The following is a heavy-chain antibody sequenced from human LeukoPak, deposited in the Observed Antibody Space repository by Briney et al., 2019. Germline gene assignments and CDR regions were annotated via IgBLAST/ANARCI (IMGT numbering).Heavy chain of an antibody. CDR1: GGSISSYY. CDR3: ARLWFGEPSNYYYYYMDV. Sequence: SETLSLTCTVSGGSISSYYWSWIRQPAGKGLEWIGRIYTSGSTNYNPSLKSRVTMSVDTSKNQFSLKLSSVTTADTAVYYCARLWFGEPSNYYYYYMDVWGKGTTVTVSS. V-gene: IGHV4-4*07. CDR2: IYTSGST. D-gene: IGHD3-10*01. J-gene: IGHJ6*03.